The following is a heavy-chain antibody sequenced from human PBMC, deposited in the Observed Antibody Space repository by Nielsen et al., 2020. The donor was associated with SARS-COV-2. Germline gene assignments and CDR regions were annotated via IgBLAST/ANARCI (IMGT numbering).Heavy chain of an antibody. J-gene: IGHJ5*02. CDR1: GFTFSSYA. CDR3: ARDGRVSCGGDCYTNWFDP. Sequence: GESLKISCAASGFTFSSYAMHWVRQAPGKGLEWVAVISYDGSNKYYADSVKGRFTISRDNSKNTLYLQMNSLRAEDTAVYYCARDGRVSCGGDCYTNWFDPWGQGTLVTVSS. V-gene: IGHV3-30-3*01. CDR2: ISYDGSNK. D-gene: IGHD2-21*02.